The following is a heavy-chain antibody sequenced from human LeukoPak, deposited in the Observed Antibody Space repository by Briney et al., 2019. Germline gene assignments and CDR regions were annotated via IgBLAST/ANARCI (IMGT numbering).Heavy chain of an antibody. J-gene: IGHJ5*02. V-gene: IGHV1-18*01. D-gene: IGHD3-22*01. CDR1: GYTFTSYG. Sequence: ASVKVSCKASGYTFTSYGISWVRQAPGHGLEWMGWISAYNGNTNYAQKLQGRVTMTTDTSTGTAYMELRSLRSDDTAVYYCARNAADYYDSSGYYEGDWFDPWGQGTLVTVSS. CDR3: ARNAADYYDSSGYYEGDWFDP. CDR2: ISAYNGNT.